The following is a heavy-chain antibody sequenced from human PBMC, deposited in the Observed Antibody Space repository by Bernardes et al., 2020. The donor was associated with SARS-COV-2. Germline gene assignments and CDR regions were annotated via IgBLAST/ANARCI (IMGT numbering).Heavy chain of an antibody. CDR3: TRVLDGRAGAFDI. Sequence: GGSLRLSCVGSEFSFNSYCMHWVRQAPGTGPVWVSRINGDGRTTDYADSVKGRFTTSRDNAKNTLYLHMNSLRAEDTAVYYCTRVLDGRAGAFDIWGQGTMVTVSS. D-gene: IGHD2-15*01. CDR2: INGDGRTT. CDR1: EFSFNSYC. V-gene: IGHV3-74*01. J-gene: IGHJ3*02.